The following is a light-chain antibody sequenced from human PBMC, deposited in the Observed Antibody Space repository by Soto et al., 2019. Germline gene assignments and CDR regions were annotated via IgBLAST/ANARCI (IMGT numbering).Light chain of an antibody. J-gene: IGKJ4*01. CDR3: QQSNSFPLT. CDR1: QGISSR. Sequence: DIQMTQSPSSVSASVGDRVTITCRASQGISSRLAWYQQKPGKAPNLLIYAASSLQSGVPSRFSGSGSDTDFTLTIGSLQPEDFATDYCQQSNSFPLTFGGGTKVEIK. V-gene: IGKV1-12*01. CDR2: AAS.